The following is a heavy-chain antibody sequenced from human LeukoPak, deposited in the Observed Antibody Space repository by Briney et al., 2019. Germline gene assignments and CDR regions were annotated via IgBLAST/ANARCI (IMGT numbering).Heavy chain of an antibody. J-gene: IGHJ5*02. CDR2: IYYSGST. D-gene: IGHD2-15*01. CDR3: ARDSVAATHNWFDP. CDR1: GGSISSYY. V-gene: IGHV4-59*01. Sequence: SETLSLTCTVSGGSISSYYWSWIRQPPGKGLEWIGYIYYSGSTNYNPSLKSRVTISVDTSKNQFSLKLSSVTAADTAVYYCARDSVAATHNWFDPWGQGTRVTISS.